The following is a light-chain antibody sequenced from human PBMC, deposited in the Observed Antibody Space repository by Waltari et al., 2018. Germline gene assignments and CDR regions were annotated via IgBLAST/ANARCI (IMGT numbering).Light chain of an antibody. CDR3: SSYAGNNFYV. Sequence: QSALTQPPSASGSPGQSVTISCTGTSSDVGYYNYVSWYQQHPSKAPKLMIFEVSKRFSGVPDRFSGSKSANTASLTVSGLQAEDEADYYCSSYAGNNFYVFGTGTTVTVL. V-gene: IGLV2-8*01. CDR1: SSDVGYYNY. J-gene: IGLJ1*01. CDR2: EVS.